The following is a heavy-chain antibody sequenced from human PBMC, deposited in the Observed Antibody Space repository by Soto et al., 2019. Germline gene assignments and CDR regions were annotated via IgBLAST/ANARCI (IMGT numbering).Heavy chain of an antibody. V-gene: IGHV3-23*01. D-gene: IGHD6-19*01. CDR3: AILGTIAVAGDY. J-gene: IGHJ4*02. CDR1: GFTFSSYA. CDR2: ISGSGGST. Sequence: GGSLRLSCAASGFTFSSYAMSWVHQAPGKGLEWVSAISGSGGSTYYADSVKGRFTISRDNSKNTLYLQMNSLRAEDTAVYYCAILGTIAVAGDYWGQGTLVTVSS.